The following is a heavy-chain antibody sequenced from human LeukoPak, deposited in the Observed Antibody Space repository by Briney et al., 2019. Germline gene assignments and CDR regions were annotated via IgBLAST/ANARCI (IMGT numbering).Heavy chain of an antibody. CDR2: ISSSSSYI. D-gene: IGHD2-15*01. CDR1: GFTFSSYA. Sequence: PGGSLRLSCAASGFTFSSYAMNWVRQAPGKGLEWVSSISSSSSYIYYADSVKGRFTISRDNAKNSLYLQMNSLRAEDTAVYYCARDCGYCGGGAFDIWGQGTMVTVSS. J-gene: IGHJ3*02. CDR3: ARDCGYCGGGAFDI. V-gene: IGHV3-21*01.